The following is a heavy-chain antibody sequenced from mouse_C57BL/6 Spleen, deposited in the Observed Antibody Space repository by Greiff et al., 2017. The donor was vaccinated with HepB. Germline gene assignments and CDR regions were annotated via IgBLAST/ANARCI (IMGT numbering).Heavy chain of an antibody. CDR1: GYTFTDYN. Sequence: VQLQQSGPELVKPGASVKIPCKASGYTFTDYNMDWVKQSHGKSLEWIGDINPNNGGTIYNQKFKGKATLTVDKSSSTAYMELRSLTSEDTAVYYCAREGDGCEEAWFAYWGQGTLVTVSA. V-gene: IGHV1-18*01. CDR3: AREGDGCEEAWFAY. J-gene: IGHJ3*01. D-gene: IGHD2-2*01. CDR2: INPNNGGT.